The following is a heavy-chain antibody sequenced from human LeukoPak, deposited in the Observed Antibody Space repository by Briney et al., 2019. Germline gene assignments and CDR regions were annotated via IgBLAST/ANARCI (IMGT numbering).Heavy chain of an antibody. CDR1: GFMFSSNW. CDR2: IKEDGTET. Sequence: GGSLRLSCAAYGFMFSSNWMSWVRLAPGKGLEWVAHIKEDGTETYYVDSVKGRFTISRDNAKNSLYLQMNSLRVEDTAVYYCAKEGRSLQTYWGQGTLVTVSS. J-gene: IGHJ4*02. V-gene: IGHV3-7*03. D-gene: IGHD5-24*01. CDR3: AKEGRSLQTY.